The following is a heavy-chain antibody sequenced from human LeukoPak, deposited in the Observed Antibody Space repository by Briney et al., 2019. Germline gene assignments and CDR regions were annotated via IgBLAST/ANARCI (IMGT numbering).Heavy chain of an antibody. D-gene: IGHD2-21*02. CDR2: ISTSGTNI. Sequence: GGSLRLSCAASGFTFSDYEMNWVRQAPGKGLEWVSYISTSGTNIYYADSVKGRFTISRDNAKNSLYLQMNSLRAEDTAVYYCARYCGGDCYDPHDAFDIWGQGTMVTVSS. CDR3: ARYCGGDCYDPHDAFDI. V-gene: IGHV3-48*03. J-gene: IGHJ3*02. CDR1: GFTFSDYE.